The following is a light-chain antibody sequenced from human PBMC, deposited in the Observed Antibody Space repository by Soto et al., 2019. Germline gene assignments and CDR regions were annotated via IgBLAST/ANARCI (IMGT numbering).Light chain of an antibody. Sequence: EIVLTQSPGTLSLSPGERATLSCRASQSVSSSSYLAWYQQKPGQAPRLLIYDASSMATALPDRFSGSGSATGFTLTISRLEPEDCAVYYCRQYGSSPSYTFGQGTKLEI. CDR1: QSVSSSSY. CDR3: RQYGSSPSYT. J-gene: IGKJ2*01. V-gene: IGKV3-20*01. CDR2: DAS.